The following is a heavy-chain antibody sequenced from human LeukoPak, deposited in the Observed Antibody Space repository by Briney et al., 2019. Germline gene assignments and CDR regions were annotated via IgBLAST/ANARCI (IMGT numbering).Heavy chain of an antibody. CDR3: ASLTDY. J-gene: IGHJ4*02. CDR2: IDHSGST. V-gene: IGHV4-34*01. Sequence: PSETLSLTCAVYGGSFSGYYWSWIRQPPGKGLEWIGEIDHSGSTNYNPSLKSRVTISVDTSKNQFSLKLSSVTAADTAVYYCASLTDYWGQGTQVTVSS. D-gene: IGHD7-27*01. CDR1: GGSFSGYY.